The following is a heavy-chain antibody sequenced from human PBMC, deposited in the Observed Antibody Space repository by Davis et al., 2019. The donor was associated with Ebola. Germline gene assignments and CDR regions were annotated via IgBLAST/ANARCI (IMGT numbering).Heavy chain of an antibody. CDR2: ININTGNP. J-gene: IGHJ4*02. Sequence: AASVKVSCKASGYTFSTYAMNWVRQAPGHGLEWMGWININTGNPTYAQGFTGRFVFSLDTSVSTAYLQISSLKAEDTAVYYCARGRLLFDYWGQGTLVTVSS. CDR3: ARGRLLFDY. CDR1: GYTFSTYA. V-gene: IGHV7-4-1*02. D-gene: IGHD2-15*01.